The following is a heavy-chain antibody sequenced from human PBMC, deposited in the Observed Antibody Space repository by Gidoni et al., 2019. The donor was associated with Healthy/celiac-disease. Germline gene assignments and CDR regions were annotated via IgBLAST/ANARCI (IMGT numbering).Heavy chain of an antibody. V-gene: IGHV1-8*03. CDR2: MNPNSGNT. J-gene: IGHJ5*02. Sequence: QVQLVQSGAEVKKPGASVKVSCKASGYTFTSYDINWVRQATGQGLEWLGWMNPNSGNTGYAQKFQGRVTITRNTSISTAYMELSSLRSEDTAVYYCARHYCSGGSCYSGWFDPWGQGTLVTVSS. CDR1: GYTFTSYD. D-gene: IGHD2-15*01. CDR3: ARHYCSGGSCYSGWFDP.